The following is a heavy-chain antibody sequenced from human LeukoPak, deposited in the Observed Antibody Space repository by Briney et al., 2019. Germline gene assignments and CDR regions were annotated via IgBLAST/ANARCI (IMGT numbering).Heavy chain of an antibody. CDR1: GFTFSSYS. CDR3: ARLGTVAGHTFDY. CDR2: ISSSSSYI. V-gene: IGHV3-21*01. J-gene: IGHJ4*02. D-gene: IGHD6-19*01. Sequence: KPGGSLRLSCAASGFTFSSYSMNWVRQAPGKGLEWVSSISSSSSYIYYADSVKGRFTISRDNAKNSLYLQMNSLRAEDTAVYYCARLGTVAGHTFDYWGPGTLVTVSS.